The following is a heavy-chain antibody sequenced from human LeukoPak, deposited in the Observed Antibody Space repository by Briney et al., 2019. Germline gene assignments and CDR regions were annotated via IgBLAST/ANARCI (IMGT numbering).Heavy chain of an antibody. CDR1: GYTFTSYD. D-gene: IGHD1-26*01. CDR3: ARDRGATPYYFDY. J-gene: IGHJ4*02. CDR2: MNPNSGNT. V-gene: IGHV1-8*01. Sequence: ASVKVSCQASGYTFTSYDINWVRQTTGQGLEWMGWMNPNSGNTGYVQKFQGRVTMTRNTSIGTAYMELSSLRSEDTAVYYCARDRGATPYYFDYWGQGTLVTVSS.